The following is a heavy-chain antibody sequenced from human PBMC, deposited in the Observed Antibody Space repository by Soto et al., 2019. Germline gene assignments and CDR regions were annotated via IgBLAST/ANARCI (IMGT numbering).Heavy chain of an antibody. CDR1: GGSISSYY. CDR2: IYYSGST. D-gene: IGHD2-15*01. Sequence: PSETLSLTCTVSGGSISSYYWSWIRQPPGKGLEWIGYIYYSGSTNYNPSLKSRVTISVDTSKNQFSLKLSSVTAADTAVYYCARDRSGARGWFDPWGQGTLVTVSS. CDR3: ARDRSGARGWFDP. V-gene: IGHV4-59*01. J-gene: IGHJ5*02.